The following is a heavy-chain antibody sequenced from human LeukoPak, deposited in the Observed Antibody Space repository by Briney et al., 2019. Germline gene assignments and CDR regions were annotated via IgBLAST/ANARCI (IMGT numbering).Heavy chain of an antibody. CDR2: ISSSSSTI. D-gene: IGHD1-7*01. CDR1: GFTFSSYS. Sequence: QPGGSLRRSCAASGFTFSSYSMNWVRQAPGKGLEWVSYISSSSSTIYYADSVKGRFTISRDNAKNSLYLQMNSLRAEDTAVYYCARESGSLNWNYGDYWGQGTLVTVSS. CDR3: ARESGSLNWNYGDY. J-gene: IGHJ4*02. V-gene: IGHV3-48*01.